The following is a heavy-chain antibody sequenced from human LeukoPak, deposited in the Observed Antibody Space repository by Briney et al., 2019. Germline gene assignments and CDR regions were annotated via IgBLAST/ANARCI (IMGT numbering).Heavy chain of an antibody. D-gene: IGHD3/OR15-3a*01. CDR2: INPSSGNT. CDR1: GYTFTSYD. CDR3: ARALSWTTESYYYMDV. Sequence: ASVKVSCKTSGYTFTSYDINWVRQATGQGLEWMGWINPSSGNTGYAQKFQGRIIMTKNTSITTAYMDLSSLKSEDTAVYYCARALSWTTESYYYMDVWGKGTTVTVSS. V-gene: IGHV1-8*01. J-gene: IGHJ6*03.